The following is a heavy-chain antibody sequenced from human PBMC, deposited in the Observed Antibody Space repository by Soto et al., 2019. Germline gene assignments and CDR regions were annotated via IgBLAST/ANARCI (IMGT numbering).Heavy chain of an antibody. J-gene: IGHJ4*02. Sequence: GGSLRLSCAAPGFTFRSYGMSWVRQAPGKGLEWVSSINGNGGGIYHADSVKGRFAISRDNSKNTLYLQMNSLKGEDTAVYYCAKDYGFWSGYKDYWGQGTLVTVSS. D-gene: IGHD3-3*01. V-gene: IGHV3-23*01. CDR1: GFTFRSYG. CDR3: AKDYGFWSGYKDY. CDR2: INGNGGGI.